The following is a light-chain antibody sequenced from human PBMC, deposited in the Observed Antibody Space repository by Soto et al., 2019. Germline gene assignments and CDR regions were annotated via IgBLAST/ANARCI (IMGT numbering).Light chain of an antibody. CDR3: AAWDDSLSGPV. CDR1: SSNIGSNY. J-gene: IGLJ2*01. V-gene: IGLV1-47*01. CDR2: RNN. Sequence: QSVLTQPPSASGTPGQRVTISCSGSSSNIGSNYVYWYQQLPGTAPKLLIYRNNQRPSGVPDRFSGSKSGTSASLAISGLRSEDEADYDCAAWDDSLSGPVFGGGTKLIVL.